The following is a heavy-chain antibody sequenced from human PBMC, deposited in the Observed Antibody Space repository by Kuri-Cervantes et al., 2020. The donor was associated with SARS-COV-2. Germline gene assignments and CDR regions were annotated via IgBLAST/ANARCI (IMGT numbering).Heavy chain of an antibody. J-gene: IGHJ5*02. CDR2: IFPIFGTA. CDR1: GYTFTGYY. CDR3: AREGCSSTSCYSAWFDP. D-gene: IGHD2-2*01. Sequence: SVNVSCKASGYTFTGYYMHWVRQAPGQGLEWMGGIFPIFGTANYAQKFQGRVTITTDESTSTAYMELSSLRSEDTAVYYCAREGCSSTSCYSAWFDPWGQGTMVTVSS. V-gene: IGHV1-69*05.